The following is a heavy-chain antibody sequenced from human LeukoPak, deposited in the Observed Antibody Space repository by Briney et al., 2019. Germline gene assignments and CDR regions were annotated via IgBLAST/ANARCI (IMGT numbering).Heavy chain of an antibody. D-gene: IGHD1-14*01. Sequence: SETLSLTCAVSGGSIINYYWSWIRQPPGKGLEWIGYIYYTGSASYNPSLKSRATMSVDTSKNKFSLKLNSVTTADTAVYYCARDNHNDYFDFWGLGTPVTVSS. CDR2: IYYTGSA. CDR1: GGSIINYY. CDR3: ARDNHNDYFDF. J-gene: IGHJ4*02. V-gene: IGHV4-59*01.